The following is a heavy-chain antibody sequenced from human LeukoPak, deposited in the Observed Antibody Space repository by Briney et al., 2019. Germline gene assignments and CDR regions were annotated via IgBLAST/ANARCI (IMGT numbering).Heavy chain of an antibody. J-gene: IGHJ4*02. CDR3: ARVAGIAVAGASYYFDY. Sequence: GGPLRLSCAASGFTFSSYSMNWVRQAPGKGLEWVSYISSSSSTIYYADSVKGRFTISRDNAKNSLYLQMNSLRAEDTAVYYCARVAGIAVAGASYYFDYWGQGTLVTVSS. CDR1: GFTFSSYS. CDR2: ISSSSSTI. V-gene: IGHV3-48*01. D-gene: IGHD6-19*01.